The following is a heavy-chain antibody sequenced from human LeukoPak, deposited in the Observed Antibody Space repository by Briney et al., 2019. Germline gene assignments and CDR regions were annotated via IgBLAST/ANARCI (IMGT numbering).Heavy chain of an antibody. CDR2: ISSSSGTI. V-gene: IGHV3-48*01. J-gene: IGHJ4*02. D-gene: IGHD1-26*01. CDR1: GFIFSSYS. CDR3: ARDTRTFDY. Sequence: PGGSLRLSCAASGFIFSSYSMNWVRQAPGKGLEWVSYISSSSGTIFYADSVKGRFTISRDNAKNSLYLQMNSLRADDTAVYYCARDTRTFDYWGQGTLVTVSS.